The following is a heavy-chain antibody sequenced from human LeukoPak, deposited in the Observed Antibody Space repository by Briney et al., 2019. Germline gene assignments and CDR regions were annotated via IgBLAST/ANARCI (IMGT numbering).Heavy chain of an antibody. V-gene: IGHV3-7*01. Sequence: GGSLRPSCAASGFTFSTYWMSWVRKAPGKGPEWVANIKEDGSEKYYVDSVKGRFTISRDNAKTSLHLQMDSLRAEDTAVYYCFRDDGPGTWGQGTLVTVSS. D-gene: IGHD3-10*01. CDR1: GFTFSTYW. CDR2: IKEDGSEK. J-gene: IGHJ5*02. CDR3: FRDDGPGT.